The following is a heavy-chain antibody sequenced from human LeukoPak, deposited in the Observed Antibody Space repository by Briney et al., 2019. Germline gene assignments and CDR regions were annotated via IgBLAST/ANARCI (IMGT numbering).Heavy chain of an antibody. D-gene: IGHD2-21*01. V-gene: IGHV5-51*01. CDR3: ARRSSIVDSTDY. J-gene: IGHJ4*02. CDR1: GYSFTSYW. CDR2: IYPGDSAT. Sequence: GESLKISCKGSGYSFTSYWIGWVRQMPGKGLEWMGIIYPGDSATRSSPSFQGPVTISADKSISPAYLQWSSLKASDTAMYYCARRSSIVDSTDYWGQGTLVTVSS.